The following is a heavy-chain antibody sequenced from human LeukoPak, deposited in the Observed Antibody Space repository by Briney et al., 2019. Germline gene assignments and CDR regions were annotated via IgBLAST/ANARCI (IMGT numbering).Heavy chain of an antibody. CDR1: GYTFTGYY. CDR3: ARDHLPYYYDSSGPGFDY. V-gene: IGHV1-2*02. J-gene: IGHJ4*02. D-gene: IGHD3-22*01. CDR2: INPNSGGT. Sequence: ASVKVSCKASGYTFTGYYMHWVRQAPGQGLEWMGWINPNSGGTNYAQKFQGRVTMTRDTSISTAYMELSSLRSEDTAVYYCARDHLPYYYDSSGPGFDYWGQGTLVTVSS.